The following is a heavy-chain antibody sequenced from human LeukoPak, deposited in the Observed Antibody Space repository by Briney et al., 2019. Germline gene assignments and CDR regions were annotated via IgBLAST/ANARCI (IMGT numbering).Heavy chain of an antibody. CDR3: ARDLDNSGWYVFDN. D-gene: IGHD6-19*01. V-gene: IGHV4-61*01. CDR2: IYYIGST. J-gene: IGHJ4*02. Sequence: PSETLSLTCTVSGDSVSRSSYYWTWIRQPPGKGLEWIGYIYYIGSTNYNPSLRSRLTMSVDTSKNQFSLRLRSVTAADTAVYYCARDLDNSGWYVFDNWGQGNLVTVSS. CDR1: GDSVSRSSYY.